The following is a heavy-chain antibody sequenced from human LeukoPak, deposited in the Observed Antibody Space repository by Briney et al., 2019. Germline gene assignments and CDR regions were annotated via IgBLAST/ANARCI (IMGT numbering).Heavy chain of an antibody. V-gene: IGHV4-34*01. CDR1: LLSFSGNY. CDR2: IYQSKYT. J-gene: IGHJ4*02. Sequence: QTPSLTCGVPLLSFSGNYWSWIPPSPGKGMEWIGEIYQSKYTHYNPSLKRRVTISADTSVNQLSLRVTSVTAADTAIYYCARIRCSPGDDSCYNYWGRGTLVTVSS. D-gene: IGHD2-21*01. CDR3: ARIRCSPGDDSCYNY.